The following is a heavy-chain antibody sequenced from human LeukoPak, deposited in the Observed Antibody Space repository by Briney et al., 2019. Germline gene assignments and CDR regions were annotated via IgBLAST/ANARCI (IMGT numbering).Heavy chain of an antibody. CDR3: ARESAAAGSYYFDY. CDR2: TYYRSKWYN. Sequence: SQTLSLTRAISGDSVSSNSAAWNWIRQSSSRGLEWLGRTYYRSKWYNDYAVSVKSRITINPDTTKNQFSLQLNSVTPEDTAVYYCARESAAAGSYYFDYWGQGTLVTVSS. J-gene: IGHJ4*02. V-gene: IGHV6-1*01. CDR1: GDSVSSNSAA. D-gene: IGHD6-13*01.